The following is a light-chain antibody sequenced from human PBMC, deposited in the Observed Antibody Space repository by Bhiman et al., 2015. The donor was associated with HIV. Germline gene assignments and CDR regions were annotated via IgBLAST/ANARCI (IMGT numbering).Light chain of an antibody. CDR1: SSNIGAGYD. Sequence: QSVLTQPPSVSGAPGQRVTISCTGSSSNIGAGYDVHWYQHLPGTAPKLLIYHDTNRPSGVPDRFSGSKSGTSASLAITGLQAEDEADYYCQSYDNSLNGWVFGGGTKLTVL. J-gene: IGLJ3*02. V-gene: IGLV1-40*01. CDR2: HDT. CDR3: QSYDNSLNGWV.